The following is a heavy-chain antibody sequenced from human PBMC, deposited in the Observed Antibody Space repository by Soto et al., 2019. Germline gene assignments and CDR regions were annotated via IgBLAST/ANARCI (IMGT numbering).Heavy chain of an antibody. Sequence: SVKVSCKASGGTFSSYAISWVRQAPGQGLEWMGGIIPIFGTANYAQKFQGRVTITADESTSTAYMELSSLRSEDTAVYYCARATTIFGVAAYGMDVWGQGTTVTVSS. CDR1: GGTFSSYA. D-gene: IGHD3-3*01. J-gene: IGHJ6*02. CDR3: ARATTIFGVAAYGMDV. CDR2: IIPIFGTA. V-gene: IGHV1-69*13.